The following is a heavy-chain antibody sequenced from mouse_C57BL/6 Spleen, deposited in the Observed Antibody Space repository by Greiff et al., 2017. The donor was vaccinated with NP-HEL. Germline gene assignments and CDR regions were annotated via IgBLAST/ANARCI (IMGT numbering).Heavy chain of an antibody. CDR3: ARGRAYDGYSYAMDY. V-gene: IGHV1-81*01. Sequence: QVQLQQSGAELARPGASVKLSCKASGYTLTSYGISWVKQRTGQGLEWIGEIYPRSGNTYYNEKFKGKATLTADKSSSTAYMELRSLTSEDSAVYFCARGRAYDGYSYAMDYWGQGTSVTTSS. CDR2: IYPRSGNT. D-gene: IGHD2-3*01. CDR1: GYTLTSYG. J-gene: IGHJ4*01.